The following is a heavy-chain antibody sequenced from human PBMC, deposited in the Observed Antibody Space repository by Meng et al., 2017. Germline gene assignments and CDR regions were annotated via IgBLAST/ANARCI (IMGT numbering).Heavy chain of an antibody. V-gene: IGHV1-69*05. CDR2: IIPIFGTA. J-gene: IGHJ3*02. Sequence: SVKVPCKASGYTFTGYYMHWVRQAPGQGLEWMGGIIPIFGTANYAQKFQGRVTITTDESASTAYMELSSLRAEDTAVYYCARISIPPSGDYYDSSGYSELRNAFDIWGQGTMVTVSS. CDR1: GYTFTGYY. D-gene: IGHD3-22*01. CDR3: ARISIPPSGDYYDSSGYSELRNAFDI.